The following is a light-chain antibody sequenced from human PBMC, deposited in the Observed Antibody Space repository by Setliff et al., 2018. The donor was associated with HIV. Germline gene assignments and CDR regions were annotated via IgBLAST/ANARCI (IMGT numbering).Light chain of an antibody. CDR1: SSDVGRYNL. J-gene: IGLJ1*01. V-gene: IGLV2-23*02. Sequence: QSALTQPASVSGSPGQSITISCTGTSSDVGRYNLVSWYQQHPGKALKLIIYEVSKRPSGVSNRFSGFKSGNTASLTMSGLQAEDEADYYCCSYAGNFTYYVFGTGTKV. CDR2: EVS. CDR3: CSYAGNFTYYV.